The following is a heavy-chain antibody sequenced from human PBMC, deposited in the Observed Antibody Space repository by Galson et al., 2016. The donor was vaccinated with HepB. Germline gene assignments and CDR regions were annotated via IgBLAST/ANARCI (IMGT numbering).Heavy chain of an antibody. CDR3: AKSQSPPNYWGDLKYVDNWFDP. CDR2: ITGSGGRI. Sequence: SLRLSCAASGFTFTSYAMTWVRQTPGKGLEWVSSITGSGGRICYADSVKGRFTISRDNTKNTLYLQVNNLGAEDTAVYYCAKSQSPPNYWGDLKYVDNWFDPWGQGTLVTVSS. J-gene: IGHJ5*02. D-gene: IGHD2-21*01. CDR1: GFTFTSYA. V-gene: IGHV3-23*01.